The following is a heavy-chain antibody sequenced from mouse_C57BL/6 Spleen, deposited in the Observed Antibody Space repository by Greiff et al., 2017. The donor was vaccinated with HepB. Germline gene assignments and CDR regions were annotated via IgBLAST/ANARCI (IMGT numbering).Heavy chain of an antibody. CDR3: ARDNDYGSRGPAWFAY. V-gene: IGHV5-4*01. J-gene: IGHJ3*01. D-gene: IGHD1-1*01. CDR2: ISDGGSYT. CDR1: GFTFSSYA. Sequence: EVQVVESGGGLVKPGWSLKLSCAASGFTFSSYAMSWVRQTPEKRLEWVATISDGGSYTYYPDNVKGRFTISRDNAKNNLYLQMSHLKSEDTAMYYCARDNDYGSRGPAWFAYWGQGTLVTVSA.